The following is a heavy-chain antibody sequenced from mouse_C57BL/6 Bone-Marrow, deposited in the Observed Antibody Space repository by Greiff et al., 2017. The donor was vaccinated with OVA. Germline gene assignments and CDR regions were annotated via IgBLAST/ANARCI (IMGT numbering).Heavy chain of an antibody. V-gene: IGHV5-6*01. CDR1: GFTFSSYG. CDR3: ARHLWLRRGFDY. Sequence: EVQRVESGGDLVKPGGSLKLSCAASGFTFSSYGMSWVRQTPDKRLEWVATISSGGSYTYYPDSVKGRFTISRDNAKNTLYLQMSSLKSEDTAMYYCARHLWLRRGFDYWGQGTTLTVSS. D-gene: IGHD2-2*01. J-gene: IGHJ2*01. CDR2: ISSGGSYT.